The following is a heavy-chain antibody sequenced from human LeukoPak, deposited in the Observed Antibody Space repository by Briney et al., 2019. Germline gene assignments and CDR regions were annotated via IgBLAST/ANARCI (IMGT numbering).Heavy chain of an antibody. D-gene: IGHD6-13*01. V-gene: IGHV4-59*01. CDR2: IYYSGTN. CDR3: ARGVYIAAAQYGY. CDR1: GGSFSNYY. J-gene: IGHJ4*02. Sequence: SETLSLTCTVSGGSFSNYYWSWIRQPPGKGLEWIGYIYYSGTNNYNPSLKSRVTISVDTSKNQFSLKLNSVTAADTAVYYCARGVYIAAAQYGYWGQGTLVSVSS.